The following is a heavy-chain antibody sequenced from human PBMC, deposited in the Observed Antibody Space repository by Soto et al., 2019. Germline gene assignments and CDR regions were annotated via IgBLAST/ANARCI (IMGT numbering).Heavy chain of an antibody. CDR3: ARAPVGLDTISYFDY. D-gene: IGHD3-3*01. V-gene: IGHV4-30-4*01. J-gene: IGHJ4*02. CDR1: GDSVSSVGFH. CDR2: IYNGGST. Sequence: SETLSLTCTVSGDSVSSVGFHWAWLRRPPGKGLEWIGYIYNGGSTYYRPSLESRMHMSPDATRNHYSLRLTSVTAADTAVYFCARAPVGLDTISYFDYWGQGKLVTVSS.